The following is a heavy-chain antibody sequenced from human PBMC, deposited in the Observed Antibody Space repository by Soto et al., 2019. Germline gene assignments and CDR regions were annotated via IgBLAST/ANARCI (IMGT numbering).Heavy chain of an antibody. D-gene: IGHD6-19*01. V-gene: IGHV1-18*01. CDR3: ARDGTSTEWLVLFAFDI. CDR2: ISAYNGNT. J-gene: IGHJ3*02. Sequence: ASVKVSCKASGYTSTSYGISWVRQAPGQGLEWMGWISAYNGNTNYAQKLQGRVTMTTDTSTSTAYMELRSLRSDDTAVYYCARDGTSTEWLVLFAFDIWGQGTMVTVSS. CDR1: GYTSTSYG.